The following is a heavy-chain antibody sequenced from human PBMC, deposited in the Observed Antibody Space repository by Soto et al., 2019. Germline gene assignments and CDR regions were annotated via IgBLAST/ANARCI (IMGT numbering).Heavy chain of an antibody. CDR1: GFTFSSYE. CDR3: ARDDYSDYGSGSIDY. CDR2: ISSGGSTI. D-gene: IGHD4-17*01. Sequence: EVQLVESGGGFVQPGGSLRLSCAASGFTFSSYEMNWVRQAPGKGLEWVSYISSGGSTIFYADSVKGRFTISRDNAKNSLYLQMNSLRAEDTAIYYCARDDYSDYGSGSIDYWGQGTLVTVSS. V-gene: IGHV3-48*03. J-gene: IGHJ4*02.